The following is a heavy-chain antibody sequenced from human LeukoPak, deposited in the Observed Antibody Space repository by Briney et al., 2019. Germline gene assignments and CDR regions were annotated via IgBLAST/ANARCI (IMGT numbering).Heavy chain of an antibody. CDR2: ISYDGSNK. V-gene: IGHV3-30-3*01. D-gene: IGHD6-13*01. Sequence: GGSLRLSCAASGFTFSSYAMHWVRQAPGKGLEWVAVISYDGSNKYHADSVKGLFTISRDNSKNTLYLQMNSLKTEDTAVYYCTTELAAAAFFDYWGQGTLVTVSS. J-gene: IGHJ4*02. CDR1: GFTFSSYA. CDR3: TTELAAAAFFDY.